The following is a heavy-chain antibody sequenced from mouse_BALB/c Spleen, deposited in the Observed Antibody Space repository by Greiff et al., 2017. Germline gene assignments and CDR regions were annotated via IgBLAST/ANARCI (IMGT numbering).Heavy chain of an antibody. D-gene: IGHD2-4*01. CDR3: ARPQANMITTEYFDY. V-gene: IGHV5-9-3*01. CDR2: ISSGGSDT. Sequence: EVKVVESGGGLVKPGGSLKLSCAASGFTFSSYAMSWVRQTPEKRLEWVATISSGGSDTYYPDSVKGRVTISSDTAKNTLYLQMHRLRSGDTAMYYCARPQANMITTEYFDYWGQGTTLTVSS. J-gene: IGHJ2*01. CDR1: GFTFSSYA.